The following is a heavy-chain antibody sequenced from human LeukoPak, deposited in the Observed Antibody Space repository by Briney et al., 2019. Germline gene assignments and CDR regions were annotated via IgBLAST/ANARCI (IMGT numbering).Heavy chain of an antibody. V-gene: IGHV3-23*01. Sequence: GGSLRLSCAASGFTFSNYAMSWVRQAPGKGLEWVSAITGGGSGIYYADSMKSRFTISRDNSKNTLYLQINSLRAEDTAVYYCAKWGDYDVLTGYYVSDYWGQGTLVTVSS. CDR3: AKWGDYDVLTGYYVSDY. CDR1: GFTFSNYA. CDR2: ITGGGSGI. D-gene: IGHD3-9*01. J-gene: IGHJ4*02.